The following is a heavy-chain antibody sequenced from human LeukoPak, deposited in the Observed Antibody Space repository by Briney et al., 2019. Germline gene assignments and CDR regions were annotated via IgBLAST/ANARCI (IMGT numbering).Heavy chain of an antibody. CDR3: AADYYDSSGYLPTDP. V-gene: IGHV1-69*01. CDR2: IIPIFGTA. Sequence: SSVKVSCKASGGTFSSYAISWVRQAPGQGLEWMGGIIPIFGTANYAQKFQGRVTITADESTSTAYMELSSLRSEDTAVYYCAADYYDSSGYLPTDPWGQGTLVTVSS. CDR1: GGTFSSYA. J-gene: IGHJ5*02. D-gene: IGHD3-22*01.